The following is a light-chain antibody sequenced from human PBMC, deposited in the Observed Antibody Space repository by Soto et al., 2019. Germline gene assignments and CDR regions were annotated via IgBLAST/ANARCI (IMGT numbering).Light chain of an antibody. CDR1: QSVSSY. J-gene: IGKJ2*01. CDR2: DAS. CDR3: QQRSNWSYT. Sequence: EIVLTQSPATLSLSPGERATLSCRASQSVSSYLAWYQQKPGQAPRLLIYDASNRATGIPARFSGSGSGTDFTLTISSLEPEDFAVYYCQQRSNWSYTFGQGTKLRSN. V-gene: IGKV3-11*01.